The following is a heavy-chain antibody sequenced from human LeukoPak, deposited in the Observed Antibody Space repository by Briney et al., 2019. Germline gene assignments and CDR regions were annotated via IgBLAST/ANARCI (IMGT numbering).Heavy chain of an antibody. CDR1: GHTESSND. CDR3: ARGPRGFDP. Sequence: RGGSQRLSWGASGHTESSNDMSWVRQAPGKGLEWVSVIYSGGSTDYADSVKGRFNISRDNSKNTLYLQMNSLRVEDTAVYYCARGPRGFDPWGQGTLVTVSS. CDR2: IYSGGST. J-gene: IGHJ5*02. V-gene: IGHV3-53*01.